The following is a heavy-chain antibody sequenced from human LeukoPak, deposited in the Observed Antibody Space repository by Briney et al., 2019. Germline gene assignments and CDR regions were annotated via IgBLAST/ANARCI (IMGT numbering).Heavy chain of an antibody. J-gene: IGHJ4*02. CDR1: GFTFSSYA. Sequence: GGSLRLSCAASGFTFSSYAMHWVRQAPGKGLEWVAVISYDGSNKYYADSVKGRFTISRDNAKNSLYLQMNSLRVEDTAVYYCARSRSGAYWGQGTLVTVSS. V-gene: IGHV3-30-3*01. CDR2: ISYDGSNK. CDR3: ARSRSGAY. D-gene: IGHD3-3*01.